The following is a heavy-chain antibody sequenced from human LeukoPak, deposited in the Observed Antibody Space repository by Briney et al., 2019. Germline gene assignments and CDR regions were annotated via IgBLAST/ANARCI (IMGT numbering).Heavy chain of an antibody. Sequence: SETLSLTCAVYGGSFSGYYWSWIRQPPGKGLEWIGEINHSGSTNYNPSLKSRVTISVDTSKNQFSLKLSSVTAADTAVYYCARGGLQLWLGPRRTRPYYFDYWGQGTLVTVSS. CDR2: INHSGST. CDR1: GGSFSGYY. V-gene: IGHV4-34*01. J-gene: IGHJ4*02. D-gene: IGHD5-18*01. CDR3: ARGGLQLWLGPRRTRPYYFDY.